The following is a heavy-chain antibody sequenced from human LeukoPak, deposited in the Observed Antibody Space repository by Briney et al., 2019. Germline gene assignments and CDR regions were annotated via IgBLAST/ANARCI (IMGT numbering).Heavy chain of an antibody. D-gene: IGHD6-13*01. V-gene: IGHV3-21*01. CDR1: GFTFSSYS. J-gene: IGHJ4*02. Sequence: GGSLRLSCAASGFTFSSYSMNWVRQAPGKGLEWVSSISSSSSYIYYADSVKGRFTISRDNAKNSLYLQMNSLRAEDTAVYYCAREGRWGAYSSSWPYYFDYWGQGTLVTVSS. CDR2: ISSSSSYI. CDR3: AREGRWGAYSSSWPYYFDY.